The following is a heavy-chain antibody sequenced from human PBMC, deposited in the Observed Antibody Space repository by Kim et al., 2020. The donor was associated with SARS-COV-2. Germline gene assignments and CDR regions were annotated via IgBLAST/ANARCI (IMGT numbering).Heavy chain of an antibody. CDR3: ARHERGWRAVMGDY. CDR1: GYSFTSYW. D-gene: IGHD6-19*01. V-gene: IGHV5-10-1*01. J-gene: IGHJ4*02. CDR2: IDPSDSYT. Sequence: GESLKISCKGSGYSFTSYWISWVRQMPGKGLEWMGRIDPSDSYTNYSPSFQGHVTISDDKSISTAYLQWSSLKASDTAMYYCARHERGWRAVMGDYWGQGTLVTVSS.